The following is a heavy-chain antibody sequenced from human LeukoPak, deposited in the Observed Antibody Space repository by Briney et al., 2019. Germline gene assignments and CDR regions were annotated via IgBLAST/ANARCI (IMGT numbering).Heavy chain of an antibody. J-gene: IGHJ4*02. CDR1: GGTFSSYA. V-gene: IGHV1-69*04. D-gene: IGHD6-13*01. Sequence: SVKVSCKASGGTFSSYAISWVRQAPGQGLEWMGRIIPILGIANYAQKFQGRVTITADKSTSTAYMELSSLRSEDTAVYYCARDNSGSSWSYYFDYWGQGTLVTVSS. CDR3: ARDNSGSSWSYYFDY. CDR2: IIPILGIA.